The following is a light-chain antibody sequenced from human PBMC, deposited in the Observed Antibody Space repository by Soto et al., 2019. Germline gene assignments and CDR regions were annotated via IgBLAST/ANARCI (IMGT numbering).Light chain of an antibody. J-gene: IGKJ1*01. CDR1: QSMSTY. Sequence: DIQMTQYPSSLSASVGDRVTITCRASQSMSTYLNWYQQRPGKAPKLLIYAASSLQSGVPSRFSGSGSETDFTLTISSLQPEDFATYYCQQSYSRPRTFGQGTKVDIK. V-gene: IGKV1-39*01. CDR3: QQSYSRPRT. CDR2: AAS.